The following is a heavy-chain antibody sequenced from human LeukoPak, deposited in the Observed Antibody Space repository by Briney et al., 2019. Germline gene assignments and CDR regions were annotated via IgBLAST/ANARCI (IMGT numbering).Heavy chain of an antibody. CDR1: GFTFRNAW. J-gene: IGHJ4*02. CDR3: TTGPFGDTDDY. Sequence: GGSLRLSCAASGFTFRNAWMSWVRQAPGKGLEWVGRIKSKTDGGTTDYAAPVKGRFTISRDDSKNALYLQMNSLKTEDTAVYYCTTGPFGDTDDYWGQGTLVTVSS. V-gene: IGHV3-15*01. D-gene: IGHD3-10*01. CDR2: IKSKTDGGTT.